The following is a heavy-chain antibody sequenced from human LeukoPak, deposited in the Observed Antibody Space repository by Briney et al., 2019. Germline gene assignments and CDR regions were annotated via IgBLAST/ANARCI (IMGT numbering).Heavy chain of an antibody. CDR3: AKDGGLWVSAHWGDS. J-gene: IGHJ4*02. D-gene: IGHD7-27*01. Sequence: PGGSLRLSCAASRFTFSNFAMSWVRQAPGKGLEWVSTITTSDGNTYYADSVKGRFTVSRDNSKNTLFLQMNSLRAEDTAVYYCAKDGGLWVSAHWGDSWGRGTLVTVSS. CDR2: ITTSDGNT. CDR1: RFTFSNFA. V-gene: IGHV3-23*01.